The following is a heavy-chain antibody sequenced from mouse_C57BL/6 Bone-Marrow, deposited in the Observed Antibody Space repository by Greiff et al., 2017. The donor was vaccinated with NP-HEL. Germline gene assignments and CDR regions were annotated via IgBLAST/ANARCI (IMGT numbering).Heavy chain of an antibody. CDR3: ALYGNSFAY. CDR1: GYTFPSYW. J-gene: IGHJ3*01. CDR2: IDPSDSYT. V-gene: IGHV1-69*01. D-gene: IGHD2-1*01. Sequence: QVQLQQPGAELVMPWASVKLSCKASGYTFPSYWMHWVKQRPGHGLEWIGEIDPSDSYTNYIQKFKGKSTLTVDKSSSTAYMQLSSLTSEDSAVYYCALYGNSFAYWGQGTLVTVSA.